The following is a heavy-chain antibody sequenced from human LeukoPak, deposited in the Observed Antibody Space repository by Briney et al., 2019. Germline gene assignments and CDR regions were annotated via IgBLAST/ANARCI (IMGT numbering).Heavy chain of an antibody. D-gene: IGHD3-10*01. CDR1: GGSFSGYY. Sequence: SETLSLTCAVYGGSFSGYYWSWIRQPPGKGLEWIGEINHSGSTNYNPSLKSRVTISVDTSKNQFSLKLSSVNAADTAVYYCARVYGSGSYYYYYYYGMDVWGQGTTVTVSS. CDR3: ARVYGSGSYYYYYYYGMDV. V-gene: IGHV4-34*01. CDR2: INHSGST. J-gene: IGHJ6*02.